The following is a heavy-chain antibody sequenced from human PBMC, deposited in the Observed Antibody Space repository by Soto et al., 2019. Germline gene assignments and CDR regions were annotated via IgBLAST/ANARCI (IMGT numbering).Heavy chain of an antibody. Sequence: SETLSLTCTVSGGSISGGFYYWSWIRQHPGKGLEWLGYISYSRRTYYNPSLKSRLTISVDTSKNQFSLKLSSVTAADTAVYYCARENYDSTGYGPPEDYWGQGTLVTVSS. V-gene: IGHV4-31*03. CDR2: ISYSRRT. D-gene: IGHD3-22*01. J-gene: IGHJ4*02. CDR1: GGSISGGFYY. CDR3: ARENYDSTGYGPPEDY.